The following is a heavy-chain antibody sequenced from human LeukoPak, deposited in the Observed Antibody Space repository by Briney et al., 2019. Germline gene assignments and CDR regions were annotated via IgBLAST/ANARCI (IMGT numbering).Heavy chain of an antibody. CDR2: IHYDGSNE. J-gene: IGHJ4*02. V-gene: IGHV3-30*02. CDR1: GFTFSNYG. CDR3: ARARGYCTNGVCYHDY. D-gene: IGHD2-8*01. Sequence: SGGSLRLSCAASGFTFSNYGMHWVRQAPGKGLEWVAFIHYDGSNEYYADSVKGRFTISRDSSKNTLYLQMNSLRAEDTAVYYCARARGYCTNGVCYHDYWGQGTLVTVSS.